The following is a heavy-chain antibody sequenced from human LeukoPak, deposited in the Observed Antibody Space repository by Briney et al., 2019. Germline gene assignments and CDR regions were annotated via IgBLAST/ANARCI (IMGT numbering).Heavy chain of an antibody. CDR3: ARGISITMIVVVKWGRRYYFDY. CDR2: INHSGST. Sequence: PSETLSLTCAVYGGSFSGYYWSWIRQPPGKGLEWIGEINHSGSTNYNPSLKSRVTISVDTSKNQFSLKLSSVTAADTAVYYCARGISITMIVVVKWGRRYYFDYWGQGTLVTVSS. D-gene: IGHD3-22*01. V-gene: IGHV4-34*01. CDR1: GGSFSGYY. J-gene: IGHJ4*02.